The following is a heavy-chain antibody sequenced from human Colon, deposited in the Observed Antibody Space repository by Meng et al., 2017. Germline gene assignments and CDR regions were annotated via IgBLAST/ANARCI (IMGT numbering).Heavy chain of an antibody. CDR3: ARVPTVTHRDMDV. J-gene: IGHJ6*02. V-gene: IGHV1-3*01. D-gene: IGHD1-1*01. Sequence: GQLVQSGAEVKKPGASVKVSCKASGYAFIHFAIHWVRQAPGQRLEWMGWIYAGTGNTKYSQKFQDRVTITRDTSASTAYMELSSLRSEDTAVYYCARVPTVTHRDMDVWGQGTTVTVSS. CDR1: GYAFIHFA. CDR2: IYAGTGNT.